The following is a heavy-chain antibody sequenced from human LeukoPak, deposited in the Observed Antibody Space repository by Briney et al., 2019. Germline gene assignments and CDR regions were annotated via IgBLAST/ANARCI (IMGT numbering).Heavy chain of an antibody. CDR2: INPNSGGT. D-gene: IGHD2-2*01. V-gene: IGHV1-2*04. J-gene: IGHJ4*02. CDR1: GYTFTGYY. CDR3: ARGFPGSCSSTSCVFFDY. Sequence: GASVKVSCKASGYTFTGYYMHWVRQAPGQGLEWMGWINPNSGGTNYAQKFQGWVTMTRDTSISTAYMELSRLRSDDTAVYYCARGFPGSCSSTSCVFFDYWGQGTLVTVSS.